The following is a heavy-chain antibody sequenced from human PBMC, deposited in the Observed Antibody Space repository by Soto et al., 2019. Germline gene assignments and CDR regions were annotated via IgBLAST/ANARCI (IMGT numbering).Heavy chain of an antibody. CDR1: GGSFSGYY. D-gene: IGHD3-3*01. V-gene: IGHV4-34*01. J-gene: IGHJ6*03. CDR3: ARARVYYDFWSGYYKGNNYYYYMDV. CDR2: INHSGST. Sequence: ASETLSLTCAVYGGSFSGYYWSWIRQPPGKGLEWIGEINHSGSTNYNPSLKSRVTISVDTSKNQFSLKLSSVTAADTAVYYCARARVYYDFWSGYYKGNNYYYYMDVWGKGTTVTVSS.